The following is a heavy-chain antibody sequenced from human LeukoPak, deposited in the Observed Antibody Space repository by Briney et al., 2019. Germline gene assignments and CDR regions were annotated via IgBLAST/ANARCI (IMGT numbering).Heavy chain of an antibody. CDR3: ARDVTPFRDSRYWYFDR. CDR2: IYPGNSDT. Sequence: GESLKISCKGSGYRFTSYWIGWVRPIPGKGVGWMGIIYPGNSDTRYSPPFQGHVTISADKSISTAYLQRSSLKASDTAMYYCARDVTPFRDSRYWYFDRWGRGTLVTVSS. J-gene: IGHJ2*01. CDR1: GYRFTSYW. D-gene: IGHD3-22*01. V-gene: IGHV5-51*01.